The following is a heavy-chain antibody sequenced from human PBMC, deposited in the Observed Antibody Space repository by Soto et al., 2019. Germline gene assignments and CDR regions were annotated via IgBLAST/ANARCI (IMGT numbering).Heavy chain of an antibody. V-gene: IGHV1-18*01. CDR2: HVAISWST. CDR1: GFTFSTHG. CDR3: ARVAGYGSGSRHFDT. Sequence: QVQLLQSGAEVTEPGASVKLSCKASGFTFSTHGLTWVRQAPGQGLEWMGWHVAISWSTIYAQNIQGRVTVTTDRSTNTGYLELRSLTSDDTALYYCARVAGYGSGSRHFDTWGQGSLVIVSS. D-gene: IGHD3-10*01. J-gene: IGHJ4*02.